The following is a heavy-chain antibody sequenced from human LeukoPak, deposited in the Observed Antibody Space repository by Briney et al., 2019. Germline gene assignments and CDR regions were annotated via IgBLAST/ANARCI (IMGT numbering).Heavy chain of an antibody. CDR1: GFTFSSYG. CDR2: IKQDGSEK. J-gene: IGHJ4*02. D-gene: IGHD3-9*01. V-gene: IGHV3-7*01. CDR3: ARDYDILTGYYTLGY. Sequence: GGSLRLSCAASGFTFSSYGMHWVRQAPGKGLEWVANIKQDGSEKYYVDSVKGRFTISRDNAKNSLYLQMNSLRAEDTAVYYCARDYDILTGYYTLGYWGQGTLVTVSS.